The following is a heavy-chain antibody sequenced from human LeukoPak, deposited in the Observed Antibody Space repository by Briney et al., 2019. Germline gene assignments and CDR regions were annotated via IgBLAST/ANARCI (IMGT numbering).Heavy chain of an antibody. V-gene: IGHV3-15*01. J-gene: IGHJ6*02. D-gene: IGHD2-2*02. CDR2: IKSKTDGGTT. CDR1: GFTFSNAW. Sequence: GASLRLSCAASGFTFSNAWMSWVRQAPGKGLEWVGCIKSKTDGGTTDYAAPVKGRFTISRDDSKNTLYLQMNSLKTEDTAVCYCTTDTVCTSCYSPKYYYYYGMDVWGQGTTVTVSS. CDR3: TTDTVCTSCYSPKYYYYYGMDV.